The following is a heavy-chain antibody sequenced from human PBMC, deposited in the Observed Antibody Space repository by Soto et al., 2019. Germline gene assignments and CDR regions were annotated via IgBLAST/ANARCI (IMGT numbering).Heavy chain of an antibody. Sequence: EMQLVQSGGGLVQPGGSLRLSCVASRFNFSAAWLNWIRQAPGKGLEWVGRIKPKSEGETADYTAPVRGRFTISRDNSTNTPHLQMESLKTEDTAVYYCATVPYSGGPTWGLGVLVTVSS. D-gene: IGHD6-19*01. CDR1: RFNFSAAW. CDR3: ATVPYSGGPT. CDR2: IKPKSEGETA. V-gene: IGHV3-15*07. J-gene: IGHJ4*02.